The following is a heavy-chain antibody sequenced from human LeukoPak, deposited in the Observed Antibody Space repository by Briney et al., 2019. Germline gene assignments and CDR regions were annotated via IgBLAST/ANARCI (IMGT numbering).Heavy chain of an antibody. Sequence: PSETLSLTCTVSGGSISSGDYYWSWIRQPPGKGLEWIGSIYYSGSTYYNPSLKSRVTISVDTSKNQFSLKLSSVTAADTAVYYCARVRLGELSLYFDYWGQGTLVTVSS. J-gene: IGHJ4*02. CDR2: IYYSGST. CDR1: GGSISSGDYY. D-gene: IGHD3-16*02. CDR3: ARVRLGELSLYFDY. V-gene: IGHV4-39*01.